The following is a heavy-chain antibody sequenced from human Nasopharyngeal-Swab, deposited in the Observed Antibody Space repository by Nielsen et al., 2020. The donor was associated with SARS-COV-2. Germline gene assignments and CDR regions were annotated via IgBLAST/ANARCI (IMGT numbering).Heavy chain of an antibody. CDR1: GFTFSSYW. CDR3: ARDRGLENYYYGMDV. J-gene: IGHJ6*02. Sequence: GGSLRLSCAASGFTFSSYWMSWVRQAPGKGLEWVANIKQDGSEKYYVDSVKGRFTISRDNAKNSLYLQMNSLRAEDTAVYYCARDRGLENYYYGMDVWGQGTTVTVSS. D-gene: IGHD1-1*01. V-gene: IGHV3-7*01. CDR2: IKQDGSEK.